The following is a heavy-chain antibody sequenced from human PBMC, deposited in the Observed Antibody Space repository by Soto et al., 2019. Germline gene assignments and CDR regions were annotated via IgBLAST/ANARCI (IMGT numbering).Heavy chain of an antibody. Sequence: SVKVSCKASGGTFSSYAISWVRQAPGQGLEWMGGIIPISGTANYAQKFQGRVTITADESTSTAYMELSSLRSEDTAVYYCARSQGSSTSLEIYYYYYYGMDGWGQGTTVTVAS. D-gene: IGHD2-2*01. V-gene: IGHV1-69*13. CDR3: ARSQGSSTSLEIYYYYYYGMDG. CDR2: IIPISGTA. J-gene: IGHJ6*02. CDR1: GGTFSSYA.